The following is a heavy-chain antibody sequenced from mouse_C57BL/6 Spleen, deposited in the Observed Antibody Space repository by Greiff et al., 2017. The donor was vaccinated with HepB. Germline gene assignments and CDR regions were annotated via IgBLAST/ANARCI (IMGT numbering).Heavy chain of an antibody. V-gene: IGHV1-39*01. CDR3: ARSQITTVVADFDY. D-gene: IGHD1-1*01. Sequence: VQLKESGPELVKPGASVKISCKASGYSFTDYNMNWVKQSNGKSLEWIGVINPNYGTTSYNQKFKGKATLTVDQSSSTAYMQLNSLTSEDSAVYYCARSQITTVVADFDYWGQGTTLTVSS. CDR1: GYSFTDYN. J-gene: IGHJ2*01. CDR2: INPNYGTT.